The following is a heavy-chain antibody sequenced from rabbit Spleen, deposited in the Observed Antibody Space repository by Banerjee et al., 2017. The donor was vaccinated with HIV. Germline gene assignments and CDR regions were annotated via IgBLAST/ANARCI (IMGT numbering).Heavy chain of an antibody. CDR3: ARDWVATPGF. CDR2: INAATAKP. Sequence: QQQLVESGGGLVKPEGSLTLTCKASGFSFGDRDVMCWVRQAPGKGLEWIACINAATAKPVYATWAKGRFTISRTSSTTVTLQMTSLTVADTATYFCARDWVATPGFWGPGTLVTVS. D-gene: IGHD3-1*01. CDR1: GFSFGDRDV. V-gene: IGHV1S45*01. J-gene: IGHJ3*01.